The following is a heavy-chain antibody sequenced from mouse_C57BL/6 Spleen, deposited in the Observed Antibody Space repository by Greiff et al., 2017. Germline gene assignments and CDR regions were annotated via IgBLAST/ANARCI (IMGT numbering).Heavy chain of an antibody. J-gene: IGHJ4*01. CDR1: GYAFSSSW. Sequence: VKLVESGPELVKPGASVKISCKASGYAFSSSWMNWVKQRPGKGLEWIGRIYPGDGDTNYNGKFKGKATLTADKSSSTAYMQLSSLTSEDSAVYFCAKDYDGYYFYAMDYWGQGTSVTVSS. V-gene: IGHV1-82*01. CDR3: AKDYDGYYFYAMDY. D-gene: IGHD2-3*01. CDR2: IYPGDGDT.